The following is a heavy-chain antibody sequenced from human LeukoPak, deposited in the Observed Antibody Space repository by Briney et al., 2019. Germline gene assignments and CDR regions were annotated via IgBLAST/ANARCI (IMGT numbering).Heavy chain of an antibody. CDR1: GFTFSSYA. V-gene: IGHV3-30*14. J-gene: IGHJ4*02. CDR3: ARKGRSSSWFDY. D-gene: IGHD6-13*01. Sequence: PGGSLRLSCAASGFTFSSYAMHWVRQAPGKGLEWVAVISYDGSNKYYTDSVKGRFTISRDNSKNTLYLQMNSLRAEDTAVYYCARKGRSSSWFDYWGQGTLVTVSS. CDR2: ISYDGSNK.